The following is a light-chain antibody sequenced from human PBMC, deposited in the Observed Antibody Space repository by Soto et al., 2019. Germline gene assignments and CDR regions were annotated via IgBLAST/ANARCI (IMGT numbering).Light chain of an antibody. CDR2: GAS. Sequence: EVGLAQSPGTLSLSPGDRATLSCRASQSVSSSYLAWYQQKPGQPPSLLIYGASSRATGIPDRFSGSGSGTDVTLTISRLEPEDFAVYYCQRYGTSSPLSFGGRTKVEIK. CDR3: QRYGTSSPLS. CDR1: QSVSSSY. V-gene: IGKV3-20*01. J-gene: IGKJ4*01.